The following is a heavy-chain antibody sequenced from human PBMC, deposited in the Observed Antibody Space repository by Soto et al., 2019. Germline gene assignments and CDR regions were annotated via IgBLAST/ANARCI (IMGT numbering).Heavy chain of an antibody. CDR3: ARAARYYDSSGYYHFDY. CDR2: FDPEDGET. D-gene: IGHD3-22*01. Sequence: ASVKVSCKVSGYTLTELSMHWVRQAPGKGLEWMGGFDPEDGETIYAQKFQGRVTITADESTSTAYMELSSLRSEDTAVYYCARAARYYDSSGYYHFDYWGQGTLVTVSS. J-gene: IGHJ4*02. V-gene: IGHV1-24*01. CDR1: GYTLTELS.